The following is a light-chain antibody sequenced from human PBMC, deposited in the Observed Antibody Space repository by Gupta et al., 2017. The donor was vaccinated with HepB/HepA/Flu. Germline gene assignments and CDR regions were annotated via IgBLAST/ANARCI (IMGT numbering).Light chain of an antibody. CDR2: GAS. Sequence: EIVLTQSPGTLSLSPGERATLSCRASQSVTSNYLAWYQQKPGQAPRLLIYGASSRATGIPDRCRGSGSGTDFTLTISRMEPEDFAVYYCQQYGSAPWTFGQGTKVEIK. CDR1: QSVTSNY. J-gene: IGKJ1*01. V-gene: IGKV3-20*01. CDR3: QQYGSAPWT.